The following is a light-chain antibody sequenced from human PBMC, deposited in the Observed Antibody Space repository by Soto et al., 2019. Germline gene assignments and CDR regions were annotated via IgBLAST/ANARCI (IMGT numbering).Light chain of an antibody. CDR2: GAS. CDR3: QLYGTSPPGYT. CDR1: QSVSSNY. Sequence: EIVLTQSPGTLSLSPGERATLSCRASQSVSSNYLAWYQQRPGQAPRLLIFGASNRATGIPDRVSGSGSGTDFTLTISRLEPEDFAVYCCQLYGTSPPGYTFGQGTRLEIK. V-gene: IGKV3-20*01. J-gene: IGKJ2*01.